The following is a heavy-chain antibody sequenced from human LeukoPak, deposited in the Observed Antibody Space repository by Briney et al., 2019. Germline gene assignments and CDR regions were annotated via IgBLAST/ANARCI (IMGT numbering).Heavy chain of an antibody. CDR1: GGSFSGYY. CDR3: ARRGTYYYDSSGYYTKYYFDY. J-gene: IGHJ4*02. CDR2: INHSGST. V-gene: IGHV4-34*01. Sequence: PSETLSLTCAVYGGSFSGYYWSWIRQPPGKGLEWIGEINHSGSTNYNPSLKSRVTISVDTSKNQFSLKLSSVTAADTAVYYCARRGTYYYDSSGYYTKYYFDYWGQGTLVTVSS. D-gene: IGHD3-22*01.